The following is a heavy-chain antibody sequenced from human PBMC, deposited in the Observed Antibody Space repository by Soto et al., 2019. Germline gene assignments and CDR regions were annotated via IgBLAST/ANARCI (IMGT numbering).Heavy chain of an antibody. V-gene: IGHV3-23*01. CDR1: GFTFRSYA. CDR3: AKGYGASHYPFDY. CDR2: ISGSGDST. D-gene: IGHD1-26*01. J-gene: IGHJ4*02. Sequence: GGSLRLSCTASGFTFRSYAMNWVRQAPGKGPEWVSGISGSGDSTFHANFVKGRFTISRDNSKNTLYLQLNSLRAEDTAVYYCAKGYGASHYPFDYWGQGTPVTVSS.